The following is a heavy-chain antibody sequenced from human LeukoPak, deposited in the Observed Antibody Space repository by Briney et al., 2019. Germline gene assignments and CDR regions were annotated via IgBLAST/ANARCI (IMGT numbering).Heavy chain of an antibody. CDR2: IIPIFGTA. CDR1: GGTFSSYA. CDR3: ARRDTAMGNYYYYYMDV. D-gene: IGHD5-18*01. Sequence: GASVKVSCKASGGTFSSYAISWVRQAPGQGLEWMGGIIPIFGTANYAQKFQGRVTITADESTSTAYMELSSLRSEDTAVYYCARRDTAMGNYYYYYMDVWGKGTTVTVSS. V-gene: IGHV1-69*01. J-gene: IGHJ6*03.